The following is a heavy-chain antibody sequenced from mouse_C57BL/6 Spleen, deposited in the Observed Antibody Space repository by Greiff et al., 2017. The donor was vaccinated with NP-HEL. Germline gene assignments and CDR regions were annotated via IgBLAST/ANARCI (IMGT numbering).Heavy chain of an antibody. CDR3: ARDNDGYYGYAMDY. D-gene: IGHD2-3*01. Sequence: EVKLVESGPGLVKPSQSLSLTCSVTGYSITSGYYWNWIRQFPGNKLEWMGYISYDGSNNYNPSLKNRISITRDTSKNQFFLKLNSVTTEDTATYYCARDNDGYYGYAMDYWGQGTSVTVSS. J-gene: IGHJ4*01. CDR1: GYSITSGYY. V-gene: IGHV3-6*01. CDR2: ISYDGSN.